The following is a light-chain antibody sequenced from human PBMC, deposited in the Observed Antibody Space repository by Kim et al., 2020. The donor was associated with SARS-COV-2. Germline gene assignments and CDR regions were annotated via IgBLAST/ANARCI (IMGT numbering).Light chain of an antibody. CDR1: QSVSSY. V-gene: IGKV3-11*01. Sequence: SPGERATLSCRARQSVSSYVAWYQQKPGQAPRLLIDAASNGATGIPGRFSGSGSGTVFTLTISSLEPEDFAFYYCQQRSNWPSITFGQGTRLEIK. CDR3: QQRSNWPSIT. CDR2: AAS. J-gene: IGKJ5*01.